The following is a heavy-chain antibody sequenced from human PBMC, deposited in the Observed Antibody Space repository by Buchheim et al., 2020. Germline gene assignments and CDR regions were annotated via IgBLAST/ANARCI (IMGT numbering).Heavy chain of an antibody. CDR2: ISYDGSNK. CDR3: ANLPADY. V-gene: IGHV3-30*18. J-gene: IGHJ4*02. Sequence: QVQLVESGEGVVQPGRSLRLSCAASGFTFSSYGMHWVRQAPGKGLEWVAVISYDGSNKYYADSVKGRFTISRDNSKNTLYLQMNSLRAEDTAVYYCANLPADYWGQGTL. CDR1: GFTFSSYG.